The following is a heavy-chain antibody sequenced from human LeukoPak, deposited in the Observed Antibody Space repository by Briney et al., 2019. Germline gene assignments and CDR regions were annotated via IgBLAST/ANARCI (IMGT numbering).Heavy chain of an antibody. CDR3: AKGLTPGSGSYYTGVDY. D-gene: IGHD3-10*01. J-gene: IGHJ4*02. CDR2: IKQDGSEK. V-gene: IGHV3-7*03. Sequence: GGSLRLSCAASRFTFSSYWMIWVRQAPGKGLECVAKIKQDGSEKYYVDSVKGRFTISRDNAKNSLYLQMNSLRAEDTALYYCAKGLTPGSGSYYTGVDYWGQGTLVTVSS. CDR1: RFTFSSYW.